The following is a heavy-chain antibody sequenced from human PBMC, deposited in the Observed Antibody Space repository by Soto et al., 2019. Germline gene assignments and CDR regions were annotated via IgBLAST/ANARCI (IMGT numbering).Heavy chain of an antibody. J-gene: IGHJ4*02. D-gene: IGHD2-2*01. CDR2: IYHSGST. CDR1: GGSISSGGYF. V-gene: IGHV4-30-2*01. CDR3: ARHVVPAANYFVY. Sequence: SETLSLTCAVSGGSISSGGYFWSWIRQPPGKGLEWIGYIYHSGSTYYNPSLKSRVSISVDRSKNQFSLKLSSVTAADTAVYYCARHVVPAANYFVYRGQGTLGTVST.